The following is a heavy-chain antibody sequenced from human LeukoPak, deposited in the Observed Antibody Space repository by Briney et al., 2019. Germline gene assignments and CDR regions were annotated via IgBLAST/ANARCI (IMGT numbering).Heavy chain of an antibody. CDR3: ARAWGSRGYYYYMDV. D-gene: IGHD3-16*01. V-gene: IGHV4-59*01. Sequence: SETLSLTCTVSGGSISSYYWSWIRQPPGKGLEWIGYIYYSGSTNYNPSLKSRLTISVGTSKNQFSLKLRSVTAADTAVYYCARAWGSRGYYYYMDVWGKGTTVIVSS. CDR1: GGSISSYY. CDR2: IYYSGST. J-gene: IGHJ6*03.